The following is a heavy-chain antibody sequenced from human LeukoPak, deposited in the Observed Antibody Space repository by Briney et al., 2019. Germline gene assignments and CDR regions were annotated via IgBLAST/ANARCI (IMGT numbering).Heavy chain of an antibody. J-gene: IGHJ5*02. V-gene: IGHV1-69*13. D-gene: IGHD2-2*01. CDR2: IIPIFGTA. CDR3: ARDEICSSTSCSQGFDP. Sequence: ASVKASCKASGGTFSSYAISWVRQAPGQGLEWMGGIIPIFGTANYAQKFQGRVTITADESTSTAYMELSSLRSEDTAVYYCARDEICSSTSCSQGFDPWGQGTLVTVSS. CDR1: GGTFSSYA.